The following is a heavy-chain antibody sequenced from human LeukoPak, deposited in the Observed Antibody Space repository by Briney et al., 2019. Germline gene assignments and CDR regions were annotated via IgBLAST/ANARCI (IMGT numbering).Heavy chain of an antibody. J-gene: IGHJ5*02. D-gene: IGHD5-18*01. CDR2: INSRGRTI. CDR1: GFTFSDYE. Sequence: GGFLRLSCAASGFTFSDYEMNWVRQAPGKGLEWVSYINSRGRTIYYAHFVKGRFTVSRDNAQNSLNLHMNSLRVEDTATYFCARGSEETGMDSWGQGTLVTVSS. V-gene: IGHV3-48*03. CDR3: ARGSEETGMDS.